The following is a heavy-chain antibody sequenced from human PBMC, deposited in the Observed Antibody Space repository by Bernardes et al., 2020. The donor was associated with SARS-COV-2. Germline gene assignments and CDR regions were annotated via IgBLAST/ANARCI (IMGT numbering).Heavy chain of an antibody. CDR1: GGSINSYGYY. J-gene: IGHJ6*02. Sequence: SETLSLTCKVAGGSINSYGYYWSWIRQLPGKGLEWMGHIYYTGNTNYNPSLKSRVSISIDTSKRHFSLILTSVTAADTAIYYCAREESGMAVQYGMDVWGQGITVTVSS. CDR3: AREESGMAVQYGMDV. V-gene: IGHV4-31*03. CDR2: IYYTGNT. D-gene: IGHD5-12*01.